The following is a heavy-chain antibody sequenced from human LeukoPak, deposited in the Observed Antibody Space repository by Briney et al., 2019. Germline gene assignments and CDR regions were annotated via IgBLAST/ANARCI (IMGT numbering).Heavy chain of an antibody. CDR1: GYSFSNYG. J-gene: IGHJ6*02. CDR2: ISGNNGNT. Sequence: ASVKVSCKTSGYSFSNYGINWVRQAPGQGLEWMGWISGNNGNTNYAENFQGRVTMTTDSSTTTAYMALRSLRSDDTGVYYCARDPSYYESDQEYYYGMDVWGQGTTVTVSS. CDR3: ARDPSYYESDQEYYYGMDV. V-gene: IGHV1-18*04. D-gene: IGHD3-16*01.